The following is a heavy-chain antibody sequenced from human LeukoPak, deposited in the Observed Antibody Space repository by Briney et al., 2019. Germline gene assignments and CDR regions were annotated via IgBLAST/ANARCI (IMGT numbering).Heavy chain of an antibody. V-gene: IGHV4-4*02. CDR1: GGPISRSDW. CDR2: IFHSGST. CDR3: ARDASLQTGAFDV. Sequence: PSGTLSLTCAVSGGPISRSDWWSWVRPSPGKGLEWIGEIFHSGSTKYNPSLKSRVTISVDKSKNQFSLNLTSVTAADTAMYYCARDASLQTGAFDVWGQGTMVTVSS. J-gene: IGHJ3*01. D-gene: IGHD5-24*01.